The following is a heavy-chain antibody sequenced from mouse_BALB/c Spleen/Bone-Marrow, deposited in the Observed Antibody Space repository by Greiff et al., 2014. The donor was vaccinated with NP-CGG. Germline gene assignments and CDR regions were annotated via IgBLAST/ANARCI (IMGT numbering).Heavy chain of an antibody. CDR2: ISSDGSYT. CDR3: TRYRGGSITGLDTAFDY. J-gene: IGHJ2*01. Sequence: EVKLVESGGGLVKPGGSLKLSCAASGFTFSSYTMSWVRQTPGKRLEWVATISSDGSYTYYPDSVKGRFTISRDNAQNTLSLQMSGMKLEDTVTDYCTRYRGGSITGLDTAFDYWGQGTTLTVSS. D-gene: IGHD1-1*02. CDR1: GFTFSSYT. V-gene: IGHV5-6-4*01.